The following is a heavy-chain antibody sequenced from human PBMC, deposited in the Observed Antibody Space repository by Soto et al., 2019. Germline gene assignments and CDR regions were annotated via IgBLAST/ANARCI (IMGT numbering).Heavy chain of an antibody. Sequence: GGSLRLSCEAFGFTVSTNYMSWVRQTPGKGLEWVSVFYSGGSTFYADSVKGRFTISRDNSRNTLYLQMRSLRAEDTAVYYCARGFPSMTYYGEYYFDYWGQGTLVTVSS. CDR1: GFTVSTNY. V-gene: IGHV3-53*01. CDR2: FYSGGST. D-gene: IGHD3-10*01. CDR3: ARGFPSMTYYGEYYFDY. J-gene: IGHJ4*02.